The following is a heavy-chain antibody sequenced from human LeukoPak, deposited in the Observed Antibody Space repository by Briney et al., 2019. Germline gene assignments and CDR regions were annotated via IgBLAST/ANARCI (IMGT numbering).Heavy chain of an antibody. D-gene: IGHD3-10*01. J-gene: IGHJ6*03. V-gene: IGHV3-53*01. CDR3: ASGSGSYRTPYYYMDV. CDR2: IYSGGST. CDR1: GFPVSSNY. Sequence: PGGSLRHSRAASGFPVSSNYMSWVRQAPGKGLEWVSVIYSGGSTYYADSVKGRFTISRDNSKNTLYLQMNSLRAEDTAVYYCASGSGSYRTPYYYMDVWGTGTTVTVSS.